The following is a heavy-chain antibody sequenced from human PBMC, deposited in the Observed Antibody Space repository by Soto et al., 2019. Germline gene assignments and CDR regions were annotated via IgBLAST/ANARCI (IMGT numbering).Heavy chain of an antibody. Sequence: PSETLSLTCTVSGVTLSGYYWSWIRQTPGKTLEWIGCIYFNGTTNYNPSLKSRVTISLDMSKNQFSLKLRSVTAADTAVYHCARVKRTHKYWGRGALVTVSS. J-gene: IGHJ4*02. CDR2: IYFNGTT. CDR3: ARVKRTHKY. CDR1: GVTLSGYY. V-gene: IGHV4-59*01.